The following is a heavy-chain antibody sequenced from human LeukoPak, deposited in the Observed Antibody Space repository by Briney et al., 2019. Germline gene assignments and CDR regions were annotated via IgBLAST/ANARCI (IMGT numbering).Heavy chain of an antibody. CDR2: IWYDGSNK. V-gene: IGHV3-33*01. J-gene: IGHJ4*02. Sequence: PGGSLRLSCAASGFTFSSYGMHWVRQAPGTGLEWVAVIWYDGSNKYYADSVKGRFTISRDNSKNTLYLQMNSLRAEDTAVYYCAREGQGGGSFDYWGQGTLVTVSS. CDR1: GFTFSSYG. D-gene: IGHD2-15*01. CDR3: AREGQGGGSFDY.